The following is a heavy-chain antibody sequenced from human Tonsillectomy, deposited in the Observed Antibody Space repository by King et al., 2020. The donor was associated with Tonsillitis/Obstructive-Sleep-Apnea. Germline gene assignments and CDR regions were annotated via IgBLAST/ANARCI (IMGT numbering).Heavy chain of an antibody. CDR1: GFTFSSYW. CDR3: ARGERVAQGNYPMVV. Sequence: EVQLVESGGGLVQPGGSLRLSCAASGFTFSSYWMHWVRQAPGKGLVWVSRIKNDGSSTSYADSVKGRFTISRDNAKNTLSLQMNSLRAEDTAVYYCARGERVAQGNYPMVVWGQGTTVTVSS. CDR2: IKNDGSST. D-gene: IGHD2-15*01. J-gene: IGHJ6*02. V-gene: IGHV3-74*01.